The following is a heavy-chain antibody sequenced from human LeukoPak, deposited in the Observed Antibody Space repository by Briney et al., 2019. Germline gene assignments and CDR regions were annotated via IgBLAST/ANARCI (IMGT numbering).Heavy chain of an antibody. CDR3: ARDYIYGYKNDAFDI. CDR2: ISSSSSYA. V-gene: IGHV3-11*05. Sequence: AGGSLRLSCAASGFTFSYYYMSWIRQAPGKGLEWLSHISSSSSYANYADSVKGRFTISRDNAKNSLFLQMNSLTAEDTAVYYCARDYIYGYKNDAFDIWGQGTMVTVSS. CDR1: GFTFSYYY. J-gene: IGHJ3*02. D-gene: IGHD5-18*01.